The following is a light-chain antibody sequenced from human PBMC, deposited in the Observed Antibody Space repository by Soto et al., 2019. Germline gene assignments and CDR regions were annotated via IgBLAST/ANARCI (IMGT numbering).Light chain of an antibody. V-gene: IGKV1-27*01. CDR2: AAS. CDR3: QTYNSAPRT. CDR1: QGISNY. J-gene: IGKJ1*01. Sequence: DIQMTQSPSSLSASVGDRVTITCRASQGISNYLAWYQQKPGKVPKLLIYAASTLQSGVPSRFSGSGSGTEFSLTIRSLQPEDVATYYCQTYNSAPRTFGQGTKVEIK.